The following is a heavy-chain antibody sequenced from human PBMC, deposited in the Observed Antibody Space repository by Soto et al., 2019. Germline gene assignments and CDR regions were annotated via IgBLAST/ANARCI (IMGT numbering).Heavy chain of an antibody. J-gene: IGHJ4*01. CDR1: GFIFDYYS. D-gene: IGHD3-10*01. V-gene: IGHV3-7*01. CDR2: IKVDASQK. Sequence: EVQLVESGGGLVQPGGSLRLSCAASGFIFDYYSMSWVRQAPGKGLEWVAAIKVDASQKKYVGSVKGRFTMSRDNAKNSLYQQMDSLRVENTGDYYCARDLGYGSVSPVNPRVDHWGHGTLVIVSS. CDR3: ARDLGYGSVSPVNPRVDH.